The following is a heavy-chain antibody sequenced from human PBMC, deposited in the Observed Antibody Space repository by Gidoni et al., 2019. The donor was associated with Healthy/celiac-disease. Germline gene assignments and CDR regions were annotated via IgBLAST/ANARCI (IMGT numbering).Heavy chain of an antibody. D-gene: IGHD3-9*01. V-gene: IGHV2-5*02. CDR2: IYWDDDK. Sequence: QIPLHASSPPLLKPPLTLTLTCTFSGFSLRTSGLCVCWIRQPPGKALEWLALIYWDDDKRYSPSLKSRLTITKDTSKNQVVLTMTNMDPVDTATYYCAHRPPLQGDILTGYYRTAFDIWGQGTMVTVSS. CDR1: GFSLRTSGLC. J-gene: IGHJ3*02. CDR3: AHRPPLQGDILTGYYRTAFDI.